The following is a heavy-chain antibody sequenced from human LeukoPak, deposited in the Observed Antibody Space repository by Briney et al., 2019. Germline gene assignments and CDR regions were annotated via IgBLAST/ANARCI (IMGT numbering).Heavy chain of an antibody. CDR3: ARAYTSSWYIGAFSL. J-gene: IGHJ3*01. CDR2: IYYSGST. V-gene: IGHV4-59*12. CDR1: GGSISSYY. D-gene: IGHD6-13*01. Sequence: SETLSLTCTVSGGSISSYYWSWIRQPPGKGLEWIGYIYYSGSTNYNPSLKSRVTISVDTSKNQFSLKLSSATAADTAVYYCARAYTSSWYIGAFSLWGQGTVVTVSS.